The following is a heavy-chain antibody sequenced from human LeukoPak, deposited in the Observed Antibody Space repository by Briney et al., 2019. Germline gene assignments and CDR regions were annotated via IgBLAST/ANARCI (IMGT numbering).Heavy chain of an antibody. CDR1: GGSISSSSYY. V-gene: IGHV4-39*07. D-gene: IGHD6-13*01. Sequence: SETLSLTCTVSGGSISSSSYYWGWIRQPPGKGLEWIGSIYYSGSTYYNPSLKSRVTISVDTSKNQFSLKLSSVTAADTAVYYCASWAAGYYYYYYMDVWGKGTTVTASS. CDR2: IYYSGST. CDR3: ASWAAGYYYYYYMDV. J-gene: IGHJ6*03.